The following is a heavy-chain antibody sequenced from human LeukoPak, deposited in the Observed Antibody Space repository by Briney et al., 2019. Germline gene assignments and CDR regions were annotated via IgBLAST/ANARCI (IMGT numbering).Heavy chain of an antibody. D-gene: IGHD6-19*01. V-gene: IGHV6-1*01. CDR1: GDSVSSNSAS. Sequence: SQTLSLTCAISGDSVSSNSASWIWIRQSPSRGLEWLGRTYYRSKWYYDYALSLKSRININPDTSKNQFSLHLSSVTPDDTAVYTRDRGDSGWPDAFDVWGQGTMVTVSS. J-gene: IGHJ3*01. CDR2: TYYRSKWYY. CDR3: DRGDSGWPDAFDV.